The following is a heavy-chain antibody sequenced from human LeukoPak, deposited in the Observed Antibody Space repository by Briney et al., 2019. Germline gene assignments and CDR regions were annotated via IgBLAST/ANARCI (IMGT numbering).Heavy chain of an antibody. Sequence: GASVKVSCKASGCTFTGYYMHWVRQAPGQGLEWMGWINPNSGGTNYAQKFQGRVTMTRDTSISTAYMELSRLRSDDTAVYYCATRGYSYGSYFDYWGQGTLVTVSS. D-gene: IGHD5-18*01. CDR2: INPNSGGT. J-gene: IGHJ4*02. V-gene: IGHV1-2*02. CDR3: ATRGYSYGSYFDY. CDR1: GCTFTGYY.